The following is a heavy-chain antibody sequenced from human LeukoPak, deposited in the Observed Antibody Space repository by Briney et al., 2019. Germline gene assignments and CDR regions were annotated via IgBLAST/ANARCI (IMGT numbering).Heavy chain of an antibody. V-gene: IGHV4-4*07. CDR2: IYNSGNT. CDR3: ATMYSSMVDY. J-gene: IGHJ4*02. Sequence: PSETLSLTCTVSGGSIGSYDWNWIRQPAGKGLEWIGRIYNSGNTKYSPSLKSRVTMSVDTSKNQFSLRLTSVTAADTAVYYCATMYSSMVDYWGQGTLVTVSS. D-gene: IGHD6-13*01. CDR1: GGSIGSYD.